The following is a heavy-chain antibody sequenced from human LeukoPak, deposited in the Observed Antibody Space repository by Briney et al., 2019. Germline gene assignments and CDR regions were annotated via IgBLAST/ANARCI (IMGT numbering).Heavy chain of an antibody. D-gene: IGHD6-13*01. J-gene: IGHJ3*02. V-gene: IGHV3-23*01. CDR3: AKSRGRIAAAGNAFDI. Sequence: GGALRLSCAASGFTFSSYGMSRVRQAPGKGLEWVSAISGSGGSTYYADSVKGRFTISRDNSKNTLYLQMNSLRAEDTAVYYCAKSRGRIAAAGNAFDIWGQGTMVTVSS. CDR1: GFTFSSYG. CDR2: ISGSGGST.